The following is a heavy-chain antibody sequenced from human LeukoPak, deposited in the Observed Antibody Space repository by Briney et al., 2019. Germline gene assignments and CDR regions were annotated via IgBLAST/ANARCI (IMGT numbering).Heavy chain of an antibody. J-gene: IGHJ4*02. CDR3: ARGLLTYYGSGSPGGY. CDR1: GCSISSSSYY. Sequence: TSSETLSLTCTVSGCSISSSSYYWGWIRQPPGKGLEWIVSIYYSGSTYYNPSLKSRVTISVDTSKNQFSLKLSSVTAADTAVYYCARGLLTYYGSGSPGGYWGQGTLVSVSS. D-gene: IGHD3-10*01. V-gene: IGHV4-39*01. CDR2: IYYSGST.